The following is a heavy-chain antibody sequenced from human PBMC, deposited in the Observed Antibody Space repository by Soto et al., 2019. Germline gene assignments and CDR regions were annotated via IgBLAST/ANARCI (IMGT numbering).Heavy chain of an antibody. CDR3: AKEGGYSYGYGYYYGMDV. D-gene: IGHD5-18*01. Sequence: SLRLSCAASGFTFSSYGMHWVRQAPGKGLEWVAVISYDGSNKYYADSVKGRFTISRDNSKNTLYLQMNSLRAEDTAVYYCAKEGGYSYGYGYYYGMDVWGQGTTVTVSS. CDR2: ISYDGSNK. V-gene: IGHV3-30*18. CDR1: GFTFSSYG. J-gene: IGHJ6*02.